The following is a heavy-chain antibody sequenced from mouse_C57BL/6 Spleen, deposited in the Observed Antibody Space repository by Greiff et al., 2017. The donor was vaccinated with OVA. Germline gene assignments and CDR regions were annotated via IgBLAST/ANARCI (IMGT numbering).Heavy chain of an antibody. CDR2: IDPSDSET. CDR1: GYTFTSYW. D-gene: IGHD2-3*01. J-gene: IGHJ3*01. Sequence: QVQLQQPGAELVRPGSSVKLSCKASGYTFTSYWMHWVKQRPIQGLEWIGNIDPSDSETHYNQKFKDKATLTVDKSSSTAYMQLSSLTSEDSAVYYCARRGYDGYWFAYWGQGTLVTVSA. CDR3: ARRGYDGYWFAY. V-gene: IGHV1-52*01.